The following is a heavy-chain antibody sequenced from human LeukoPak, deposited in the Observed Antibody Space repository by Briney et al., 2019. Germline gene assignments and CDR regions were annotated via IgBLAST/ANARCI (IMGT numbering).Heavy chain of an antibody. D-gene: IGHD5-18*01. V-gene: IGHV3-30*03. CDR1: GFTFSSYG. J-gene: IGHJ6*02. CDR3: AETMGRYSYGYPYYYHYGMDV. CDR2: MSSDGSNQ. Sequence: PGRSLRLSCAASGFTFSSYGIHWVRQAPGKGLEWVAVMSSDGSNQYYADSVKGRFTISRDNSKNTLYLQMNSLRAEDTAIYYCAETMGRYSYGYPYYYHYGMDVWGQGTTVTVSS.